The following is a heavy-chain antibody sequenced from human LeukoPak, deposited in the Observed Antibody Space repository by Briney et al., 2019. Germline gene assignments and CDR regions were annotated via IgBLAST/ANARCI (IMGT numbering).Heavy chain of an antibody. V-gene: IGHV1-69*13. Sequence: ASVKVSCKASGGTFSSYAISWVRQAPGQGLEWMGGIIPIFGTANYAQKFQGRVTITADESTSTAYMELSSLRSEDTAVYYCARVYYDSKDYYYYMDVWGKGTTVTISS. CDR1: GGTFSSYA. J-gene: IGHJ6*03. D-gene: IGHD3-9*01. CDR2: IIPIFGTA. CDR3: ARVYYDSKDYYYYMDV.